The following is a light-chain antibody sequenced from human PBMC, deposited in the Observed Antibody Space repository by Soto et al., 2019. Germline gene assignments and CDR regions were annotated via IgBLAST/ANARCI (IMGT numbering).Light chain of an antibody. V-gene: IGKV1-5*03. J-gene: IGKJ2*01. CDR1: QSIDRW. CDR3: QQYQSYSYT. CDR2: KAS. Sequence: DIPMTQSPSTLSASVGDRVTITCRASQSIDRWLAWYQQKPGKAPNLLIYKASTLAGGVPSRFSGSGSGTEFTLTISSLQPDDFASYYCQQYQSYSYTFGQGTKLDIK.